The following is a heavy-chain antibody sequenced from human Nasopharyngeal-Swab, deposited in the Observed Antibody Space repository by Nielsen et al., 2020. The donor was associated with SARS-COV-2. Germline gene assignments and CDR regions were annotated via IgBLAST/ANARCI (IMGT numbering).Heavy chain of an antibody. CDR1: GYTLTELS. CDR2: FDPEDGET. V-gene: IGHV1-24*01. J-gene: IGHJ4*02. D-gene: IGHD3-22*01. CDR3: ARDPGFGYYYDSSGYYDY. Sequence: ASVKVSCKVSGYTLTELSMHWVRQAPGKGLDWMGGFDPEDGETIYAQKFQGRVTMTEDTSTDTAYMELRSLRAEDTAVYYCARDPGFGYYYDSSGYYDYWGQGTLVTVSS.